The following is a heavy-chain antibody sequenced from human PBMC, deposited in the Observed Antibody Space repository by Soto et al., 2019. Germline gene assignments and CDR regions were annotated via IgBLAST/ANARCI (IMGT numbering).Heavy chain of an antibody. CDR1: GDSVSSNSAA. V-gene: IGHV6-1*01. CDR3: ARSIVVVPAAMFNYYYYYMDV. CDR2: TYYRSKWYN. D-gene: IGHD2-2*01. J-gene: IGHJ6*03. Sequence: SQTLSLTCAISGDSVSSNSAAWNWIRQSPSRGLEWLGRTYYRSKWYNDYAVSVKSRITINPDTSKNQFSLQLNSVTPEDTAVYYCARSIVVVPAAMFNYYYYYMDVWGKGTTVTASS.